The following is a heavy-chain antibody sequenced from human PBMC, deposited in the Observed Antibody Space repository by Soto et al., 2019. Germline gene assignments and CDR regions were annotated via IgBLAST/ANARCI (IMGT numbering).Heavy chain of an antibody. Sequence: GGSLRLSCAASGVTFSGSAMHGGRQASGKGLEWVGRIRSKANSYATAYAASVKGRFTISRDDSKNTAYLQMNSLKTEDTAVYYCTSWGTYDFCSGYYTTIDYWGQGTLVTVSS. CDR3: TSWGTYDFCSGYYTTIDY. J-gene: IGHJ4*02. CDR1: GVTFSGSA. CDR2: IRSKANSYAT. D-gene: IGHD3-3*01. V-gene: IGHV3-73*01.